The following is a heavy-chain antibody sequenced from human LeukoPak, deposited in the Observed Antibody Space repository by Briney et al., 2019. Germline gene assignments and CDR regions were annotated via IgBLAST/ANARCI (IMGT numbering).Heavy chain of an antibody. CDR1: GGSISSYY. CDR2: IYYSGST. Sequence: SETLSLTCTVSGGSISSYYWSWIRQPPGKELEWIGYIYYSGSTNYNPSLKSRVTISVDTSKNQFSLKLSSVTAADTAVYYCARALNSYDILTGYSPRDIDYWGQGTLVTVSS. V-gene: IGHV4-59*01. D-gene: IGHD3-9*01. J-gene: IGHJ4*02. CDR3: ARALNSYDILTGYSPRDIDY.